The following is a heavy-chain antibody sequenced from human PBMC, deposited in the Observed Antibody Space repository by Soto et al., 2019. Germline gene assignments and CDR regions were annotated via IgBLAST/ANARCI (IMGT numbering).Heavy chain of an antibody. D-gene: IGHD2-8*01. CDR1: GASLSGYD. CDR2: INQSGGT. J-gene: IGHJ3*02. CDR3: ERDPYANAFDI. V-gene: IGHV4-34*01. Sequence: PSETLSLTCAVYGASLSGYDWSWVRQPPGKGLEWIGEINQSGGTNYNPSLKGRVTISMDTSKNQFSLRLKSVTAADTAIYYCERDPYANAFDIWGRGTMVTVSS.